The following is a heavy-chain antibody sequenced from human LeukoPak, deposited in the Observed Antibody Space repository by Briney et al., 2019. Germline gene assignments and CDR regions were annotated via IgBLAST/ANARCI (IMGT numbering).Heavy chain of an antibody. CDR1: GFTFSSYG. CDR2: IWYDRSNK. V-gene: IGHV3-33*01. J-gene: IGHJ4*02. CDR3: ARDDGIAAAGT. Sequence: PGGSLRLSCAASGFTFSSYGMHWVRQAPGKGLEWVAVIWYDRSNKYYADSVKGRFTISRDNSKNTLYLQMNSLRAEDTAVYYCARDDGIAAAGTWGRGTLVTASS. D-gene: IGHD6-13*01.